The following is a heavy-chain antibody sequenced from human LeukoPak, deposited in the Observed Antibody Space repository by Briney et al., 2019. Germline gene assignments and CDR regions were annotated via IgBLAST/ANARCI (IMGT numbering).Heavy chain of an antibody. CDR1: GFTFSGSA. CDR2: ISWNGATI. CDR3: AKGPTYSSSSLFDY. Sequence: GGSLRLSCAASGFTFSGSAMHWVRQAPGKGLEWVSGISWNGATIDYADSVKGRFTISRDNAKNSLYLQMNSLRPEDMALYYCAKGPTYSSSSLFDYWGQGTLVAVSS. J-gene: IGHJ4*02. D-gene: IGHD6-6*01. V-gene: IGHV3-9*03.